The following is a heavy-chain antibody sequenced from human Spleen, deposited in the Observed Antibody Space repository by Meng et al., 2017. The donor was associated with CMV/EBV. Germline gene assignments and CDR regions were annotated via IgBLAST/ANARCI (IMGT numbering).Heavy chain of an antibody. V-gene: IGHV4-38-2*02. CDR1: SYSITSNDY. CDR2: IYHTGST. Sequence: SETLSLTCTVSSYSITSNDYWGWIRQPPGKGLWWIGSIYHTGSTYYNPSLKSRATISVDTSKNQFSLKVSSVTAADTAMYYCAMNKDYIPPHSWGRGTLVTVSS. CDR3: AMNKDYIPPHS. J-gene: IGHJ4*02. D-gene: IGHD1/OR15-1a*01.